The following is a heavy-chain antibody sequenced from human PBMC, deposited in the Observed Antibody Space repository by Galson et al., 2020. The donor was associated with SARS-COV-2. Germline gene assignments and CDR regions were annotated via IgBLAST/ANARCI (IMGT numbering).Heavy chain of an antibody. Sequence: GEYLKIYCVASGFSYSDYYMSWIRQAPGKGLEWISYNSSSGSYTNYADSVKGRLTISRDNAKNSLYLEVNSLRAEDTAVYYCARNGRECSGGICYGAEYFQHWGQGTLVTVSS. J-gene: IGHJ1*01. CDR3: ARNGRECSGGICYGAEYFQH. CDR2: NSSSGSYT. V-gene: IGHV3-11*06. D-gene: IGHD2-15*01. CDR1: GFSYSDYY.